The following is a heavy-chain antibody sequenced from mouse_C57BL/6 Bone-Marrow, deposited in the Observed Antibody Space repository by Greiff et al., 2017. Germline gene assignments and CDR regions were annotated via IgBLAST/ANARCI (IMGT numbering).Heavy chain of an antibody. Sequence: EVKLMESGGGLVQPGGSLSLSCAASGFTFTDYYMSWVRQPPGKALEWLGFIRNKANGYTTEYSASVKGRFTISRDNSQSILYLQMNALRAEDSATYYCASIYYDYPYDVWGTGTTVTVSS. CDR3: ASIYYDYPYDV. J-gene: IGHJ1*03. V-gene: IGHV7-3*01. CDR2: IRNKANGYTT. CDR1: GFTFTDYY. D-gene: IGHD2-4*01.